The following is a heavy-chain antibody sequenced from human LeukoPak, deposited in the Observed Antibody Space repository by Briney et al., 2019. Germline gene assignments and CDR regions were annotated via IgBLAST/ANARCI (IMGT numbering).Heavy chain of an antibody. CDR1: GYSISSGYY. CDR3: ARGTYYYDSSGYYSSSYNWFDP. D-gene: IGHD3-22*01. J-gene: IGHJ5*02. CDR2: IYHSGST. Sequence: PSETLSLTCTVSGYSISSGYYWGWIRQPPGKGLEWIGSIYHSGSTYYNPSLKSRVTISVDTSKNQFSLKLSSVTAADTAVYYCARGTYYYDSSGYYSSSYNWFDPWGQGTLVTVSS. V-gene: IGHV4-38-2*02.